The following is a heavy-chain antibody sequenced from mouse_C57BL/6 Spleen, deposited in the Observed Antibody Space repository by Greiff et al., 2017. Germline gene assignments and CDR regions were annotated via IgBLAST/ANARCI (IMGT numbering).Heavy chain of an antibody. V-gene: IGHV1-26*01. CDR3: ASGGLLHWYFDV. CDR1: GYTFTDYY. J-gene: IGHJ1*03. CDR2: INPNNGGT. D-gene: IGHD2-3*01. Sequence: VQLKQSGPELVKPGASVKISCKASGYTFTDYYMNWVKQSHGKSLEWIGDINPNNGGTSYNQKFKGKATLTVDKSSSTAYMELRSLTSEDSAVYYGASGGLLHWYFDVWGTGTTVTVSS.